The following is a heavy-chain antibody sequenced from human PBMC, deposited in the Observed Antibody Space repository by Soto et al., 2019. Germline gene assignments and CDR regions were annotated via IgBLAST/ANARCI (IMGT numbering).Heavy chain of an antibody. CDR1: GYTFTSYG. V-gene: IGHV1-18*01. CDR2: ISAYNGNT. J-gene: IGHJ5*02. CDR3: ATDTMITFGGVTKSTSPWFEP. D-gene: IGHD3-16*01. Sequence: ASVKVSCKASGYTFTSYGISWVRQAPGQGLEWMGWISAYNGNTNYAQKLQGRVTMTTDTSTSTAYMELRSLRSDDTAVYYCATDTMITFGGVTKSTSPWFEPWGQGTLVTVSS.